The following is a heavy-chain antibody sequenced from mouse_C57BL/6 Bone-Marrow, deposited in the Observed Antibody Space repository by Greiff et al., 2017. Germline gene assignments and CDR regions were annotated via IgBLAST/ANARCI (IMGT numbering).Heavy chain of an antibody. CDR1: GFTFSSYA. J-gene: IGHJ1*03. CDR3: ARDQAYYYGSSWYFDV. D-gene: IGHD1-1*01. Sequence: EVQLVESGGGLVKPGGSLKLSCAASGFTFSSYAMSWVRQTPEKRLEWVATISDGGSYTYYPDNVKGRFTISRDNAKNNLYLQMSHLKSEDTAMYYCARDQAYYYGSSWYFDVWGTGTTVTVSS. CDR2: ISDGGSYT. V-gene: IGHV5-4*01.